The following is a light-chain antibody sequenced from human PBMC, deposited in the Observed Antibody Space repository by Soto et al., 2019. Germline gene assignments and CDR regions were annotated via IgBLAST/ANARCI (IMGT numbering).Light chain of an antibody. V-gene: IGKV3-20*01. Sequence: EIVLTQSPGTLSLSPGERATLSCRASQSVSSNYLAWYQQKHGQAPRPLIYGASSRATGIPDRFSGSGAGTDFTLTISRLESEDFAVYYCQQYGSSPWTFGQGTKVEI. J-gene: IGKJ1*01. CDR1: QSVSSNY. CDR3: QQYGSSPWT. CDR2: GAS.